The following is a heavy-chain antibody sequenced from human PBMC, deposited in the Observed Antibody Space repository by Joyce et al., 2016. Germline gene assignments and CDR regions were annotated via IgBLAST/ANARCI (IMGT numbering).Heavy chain of an antibody. CDR2: FFSDGRS. CDR3: ARDAGARDYFDS. Sequence: EVQLVESGGGLVQPGGSLRLSCVASGFTLSSSSMSWVRQPPGGLEWVSIFFSDGRSFSGSAFYANSVKGRFTISRDTSKNTLYLQMSSLRAEDTAMYFCARDAGARDYFDSWGQGTPVTVSS. D-gene: IGHD7-27*01. V-gene: IGHV3-53*01. J-gene: IGHJ4*02. CDR1: GFTLSSSS.